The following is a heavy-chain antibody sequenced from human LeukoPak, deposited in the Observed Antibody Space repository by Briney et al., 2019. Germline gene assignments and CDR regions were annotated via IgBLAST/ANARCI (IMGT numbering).Heavy chain of an antibody. CDR2: IKSISDGGTS. Sequence: GGALRLSCAASGFTFTRVRVRWVRQAPGKGLELLGLIKSISDGGTSDYAAPVQDRFTIPRDDSKNTMYLQMNNLKTEDTVVYYCTTDWGIVGDPTGRYFDLWGRGTLVTVSS. CDR1: GFTFTRVR. J-gene: IGHJ2*01. D-gene: IGHD1-26*01. V-gene: IGHV3-15*01. CDR3: TTDWGIVGDPTGRYFDL.